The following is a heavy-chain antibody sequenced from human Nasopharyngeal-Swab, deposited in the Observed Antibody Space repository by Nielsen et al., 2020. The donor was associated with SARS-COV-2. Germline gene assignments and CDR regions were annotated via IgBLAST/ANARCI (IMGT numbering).Heavy chain of an antibody. V-gene: IGHV7-4-1*02. J-gene: IGHJ3*02. D-gene: IGHD3-22*01. CDR2: INTNTGNP. CDR1: GYTFTSYA. CDR3: ARDHVYYDSSGYPDAFDI. Sequence: ASVKVSCKASGYTFTSYAMNWVRQAPGQGLEWMGWINTNTGNPTYAQGFTGRFVFSLDTSVSTAYLQISSLKAEDTAVYYCARDHVYYDSSGYPDAFDIWGQGRMVTVSS.